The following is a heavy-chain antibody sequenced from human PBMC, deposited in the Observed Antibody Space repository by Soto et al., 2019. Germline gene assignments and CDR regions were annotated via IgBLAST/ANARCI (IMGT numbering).Heavy chain of an antibody. Sequence: ETLSLTCTVSGGSISGYYWSWIRQPPGKGLEWIGYIFYRGNTLYNPSLQSRVTISVDTSKNQFFLGLTSVTAADTAVYYCTRHAIIPKLQYGMDVWGQGASVTVSS. CDR1: GGSISGYY. CDR3: TRHAIIPKLQYGMDV. V-gene: IGHV4-59*01. CDR2: IFYRGNT. D-gene: IGHD1-1*01. J-gene: IGHJ6*02.